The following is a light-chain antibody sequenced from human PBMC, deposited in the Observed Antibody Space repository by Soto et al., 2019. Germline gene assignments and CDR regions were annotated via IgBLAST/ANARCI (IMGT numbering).Light chain of an antibody. CDR1: QSLLHSNGYKY. J-gene: IGKJ3*01. Sequence: DIVMTQSPLSLPVTPGESASISCRSSQSLLHSNGYKYVDWYLQKPGQSPQLLIYLGSNRASGVPVRFSGSGSGTDFTLKISRVEAEDVGVYYCMQALQTPFTFGRGTKVDI. V-gene: IGKV2-28*01. CDR3: MQALQTPFT. CDR2: LGS.